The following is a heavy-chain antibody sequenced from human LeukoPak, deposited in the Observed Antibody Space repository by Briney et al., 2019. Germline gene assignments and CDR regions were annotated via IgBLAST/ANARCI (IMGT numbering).Heavy chain of an antibody. CDR2: ISDSGST. V-gene: IGHV4-4*07. D-gene: IGHD6-13*01. J-gene: IGHJ5*02. CDR3: ARGGGRYSSSWYKVHWFDP. Sequence: SETLSLTCTVSGGSISTYIWSWIRQTAGKGLEWIGRISDSGSTRYNPSLKSRLTMSVDTSKNQFSLKLDSVTAADTAVYYCARGGGRYSSSWYKVHWFDPWGQGTLVTVSS. CDR1: GGSISTYI.